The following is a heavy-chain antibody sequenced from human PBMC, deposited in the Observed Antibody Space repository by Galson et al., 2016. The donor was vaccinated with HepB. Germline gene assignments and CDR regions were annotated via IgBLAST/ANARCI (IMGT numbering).Heavy chain of an antibody. J-gene: IGHJ5*02. CDR2: IYPGDSDT. D-gene: IGHD2-8*01. CDR1: GYSFTSYW. V-gene: IGHV5-51*01. CDR3: FVELVYTIT. Sequence: QSGAEVKKPGESLKISCKGSGYSFTSYWIGWVRQMPGKGLEWMGIIYPGDSDTRYSPSFQGQVTISADKFTRTAYLQWSGLKASDSATYYCFVELVYTITWGQGTLVTVSS.